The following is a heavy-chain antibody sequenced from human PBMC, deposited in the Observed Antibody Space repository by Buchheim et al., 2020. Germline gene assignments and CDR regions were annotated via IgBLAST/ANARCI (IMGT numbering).Heavy chain of an antibody. V-gene: IGHV3-7*04. CDR3: ARISGTYGGAFDY. D-gene: IGHD1-26*01. Sequence: VQLVESGGGLVQPGGSLRLSCAASGFSFSSYWMSWVRQAPGKGLEWVANIKPDGSEKQYVDSVKGRFTISRDNARNSLDLQMSSLRLEDTAVYSCARISGTYGGAFDYWGQGAL. CDR1: GFSFSSYW. CDR2: IKPDGSEK. J-gene: IGHJ4*02.